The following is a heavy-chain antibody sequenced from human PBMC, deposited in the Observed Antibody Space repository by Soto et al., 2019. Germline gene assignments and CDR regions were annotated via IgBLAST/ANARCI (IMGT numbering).Heavy chain of an antibody. V-gene: IGHV1-2*02. CDR3: ARVQRLIDY. J-gene: IGHJ4*01. CDR1: GVTFSSYA. D-gene: IGHD2-2*01. CDR2: INPNSGGT. Sequence: ASVKVSCKASGVTFSSYAISWVRRAPGQGLEWVGWINPNSGGTNYAQRFQGRGTMTRDTSISTAYMELSRLRSDETAVYYCARVQRLIDYWGHGTLVTVSS.